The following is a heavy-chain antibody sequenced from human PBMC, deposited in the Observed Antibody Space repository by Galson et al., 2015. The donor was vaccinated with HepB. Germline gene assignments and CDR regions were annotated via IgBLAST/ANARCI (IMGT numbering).Heavy chain of an antibody. Sequence: PALVKPTQTLTLTCTFSGFSLSTSGVGVGWVRQPPGKALEWLALIYWDDDKRYSPSLKSRLTVTQDTSKNQVVLTMTNVDPVDTATYYCAHGKYSSTRLDFDYWGQGTLVTVSS. V-gene: IGHV2-5*02. CDR1: GFSLSTSGVG. CDR3: AHGKYSSTRLDFDY. D-gene: IGHD6-13*01. CDR2: IYWDDDK. J-gene: IGHJ4*02.